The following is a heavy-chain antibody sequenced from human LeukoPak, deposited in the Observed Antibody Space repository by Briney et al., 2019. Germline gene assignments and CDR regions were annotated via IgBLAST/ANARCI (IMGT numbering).Heavy chain of an antibody. CDR3: ARAPIGDYYYDSSGYPFDY. CDR1: GGSISSGSYY. Sequence: SQTLSLTCTVSGGSISSGSYYWSWIRQPAGKGLEWIGRIYTSGSTNYNPSLKSRVTISVDTSKNQFSLKLSSVTAADTAVYYCARAPIGDYYYDSSGYPFDYWGQGTLVTVSS. J-gene: IGHJ4*02. D-gene: IGHD3-22*01. CDR2: IYTSGST. V-gene: IGHV4-61*02.